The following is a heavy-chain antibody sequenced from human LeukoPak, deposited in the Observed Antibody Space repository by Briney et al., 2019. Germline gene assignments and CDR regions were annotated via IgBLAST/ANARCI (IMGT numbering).Heavy chain of an antibody. V-gene: IGHV4-4*07. Sequence: SETLSLTCTVSGDSISSYYWCWIRQPAGKGLEWIGRIYTIGTTNYNPSLKSRVTMSVDTSKSQFSLKLSSVTAADTAVYYCARGIAAAAKQGGFDYWGQGTLVTVSS. CDR3: ARGIAAAAKQGGFDY. CDR1: GDSISSYY. D-gene: IGHD6-13*01. J-gene: IGHJ4*02. CDR2: IYTIGTT.